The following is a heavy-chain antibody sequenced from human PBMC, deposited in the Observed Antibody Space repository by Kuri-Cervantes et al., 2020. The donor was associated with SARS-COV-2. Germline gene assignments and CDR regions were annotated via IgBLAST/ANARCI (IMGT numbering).Heavy chain of an antibody. J-gene: IGHJ4*02. CDR3: AKVSDCSGGSCYAFDY. D-gene: IGHD2-15*01. V-gene: IGHV5-51*01. CDR2: IYPGDSDM. Sequence: GESLKISCQGSGYRFTSHWIGWVRQMPGKGLEWMGIIYPGDSDMRYSPSFQGQVTISADKSINTAYLQWSSLKASDTAVYYCAKVSDCSGGSCYAFDYWGQGTLVTVSS. CDR1: GYRFTSHW.